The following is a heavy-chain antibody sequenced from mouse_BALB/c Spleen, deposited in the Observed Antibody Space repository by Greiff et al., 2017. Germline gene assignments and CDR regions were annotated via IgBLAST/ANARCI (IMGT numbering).Heavy chain of an antibody. D-gene: IGHD2-4*01. J-gene: IGHJ3*01. CDR1: GYSITSDYA. Sequence: EVQLQESGPGLVKPSQSLSLTCTVTGYSITSDYAWNWIRQFPGNKLEWMGYISYSGSTSYNPSLKSRISITRDTSKNQFFLQLNSVTTEDTATYYCARGGYDYDGPWFAYWGQGTLVTVSA. CDR3: ARGGYDYDGPWFAY. V-gene: IGHV3-2*02. CDR2: ISYSGST.